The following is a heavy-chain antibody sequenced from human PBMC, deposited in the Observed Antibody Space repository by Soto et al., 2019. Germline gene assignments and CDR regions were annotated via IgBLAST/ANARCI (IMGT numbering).Heavy chain of an antibody. V-gene: IGHV3-33*01. CDR3: ARSVWIAAAGTGNDFDY. D-gene: IGHD6-13*01. CDR2: IWYDGSNK. CDR1: GFTFSSYG. J-gene: IGHJ4*02. Sequence: QVQLVESGGGVVQPGRSLRLSCAASGFTFSSYGMHWVRQAAGKGLEWVAVIWYDGSNKYYADSVKGRFTISRDNSKNTLYLQMNSLRAEDTAVYYCARSVWIAAAGTGNDFDYWGQGTLVTVSS.